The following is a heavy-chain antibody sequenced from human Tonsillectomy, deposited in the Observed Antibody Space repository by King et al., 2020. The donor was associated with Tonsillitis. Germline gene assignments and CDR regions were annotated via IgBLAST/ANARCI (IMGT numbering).Heavy chain of an antibody. J-gene: IGHJ4*02. CDR3: SRCSSTSCDDY. V-gene: IGHV1-8*01. CDR1: GYTFTNYD. CDR2: MNPNSGKT. D-gene: IGHD2-2*01. Sequence: QLQLVQSGAEVKKPGASVKVSCKASGYTFTNYDINWVRQATGQGLEWMGWMNPNSGKTGYAQKFQGRVTMTRNTSIRTAYMELSSLRSEDTAVYYCSRCSSTSCDDYWGQGTLVTVSS.